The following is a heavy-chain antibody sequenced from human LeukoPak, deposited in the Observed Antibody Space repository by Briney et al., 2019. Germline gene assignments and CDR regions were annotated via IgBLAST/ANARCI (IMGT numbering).Heavy chain of an antibody. CDR3: ARARELDY. CDR1: GGSISSGDYY. J-gene: IGHJ4*02. CDR2: IYYTGTT. Sequence: PSETLSLTCTVSGGSISSGDYYWSWVRQPPGKGLEWIGYIYYTGTTYNSPSLKSRLTISVDTSKNQFSLRLTSVTAADTAVYYCARARELDYWGQGTLVTVSS. V-gene: IGHV4-30-4*01.